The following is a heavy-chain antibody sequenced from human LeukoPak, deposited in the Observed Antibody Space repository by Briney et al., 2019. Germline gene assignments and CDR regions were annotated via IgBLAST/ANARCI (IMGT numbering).Heavy chain of an antibody. Sequence: GGSLRLSCAASGFTFSSYWMHWVRQAPGKGLVWVSRINSDGSSTSYADSVKGRFTISRDNAKNTLYLQMNSLGADDTAVYYCANLDFWSGYAAFDIWGQGTMVTVSS. J-gene: IGHJ3*02. CDR3: ANLDFWSGYAAFDI. D-gene: IGHD3-3*01. CDR1: GFTFSSYW. V-gene: IGHV3-74*01. CDR2: INSDGSST.